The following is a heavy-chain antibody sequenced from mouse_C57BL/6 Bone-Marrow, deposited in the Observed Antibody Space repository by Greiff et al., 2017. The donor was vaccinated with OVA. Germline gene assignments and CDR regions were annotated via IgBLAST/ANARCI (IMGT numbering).Heavy chain of an antibody. CDR1: GYTFTDYE. D-gene: IGHD1-1*01. V-gene: IGHV1-15*01. CDR2: IDPETGGT. Sequence: QVQLKESGAELVRPGASVTLSCKASGYTFTDYEMHWVKQTPVHGLEWIGAIDPETGGTAYNQKFKGKALLTADKSSSTAYMELRSLTSEDSAVYYCTPHYYGSYYYAMDYWGQGTSVTVSS. J-gene: IGHJ4*01. CDR3: TPHYYGSYYYAMDY.